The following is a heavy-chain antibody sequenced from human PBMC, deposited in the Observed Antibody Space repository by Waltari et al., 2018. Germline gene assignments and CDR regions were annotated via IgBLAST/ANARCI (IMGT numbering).Heavy chain of an antibody. J-gene: IGHJ4*02. CDR1: GGSISSSY. V-gene: IGHV4-4*07. D-gene: IGHD6-19*01. CDR2: IYASGST. CDR3: ARSSGWKTLNCDY. Sequence: QVQLQASGPGLVKPSETLSLTCTVAGGSISSSYWSWTRQPAGKGLEWIGRIYASGSTNYNPSLKSRVTMSVDTSKNQFSLKLSSVPAADTAVYYCARSSGWKTLNCDYWGQGTLVSVSS.